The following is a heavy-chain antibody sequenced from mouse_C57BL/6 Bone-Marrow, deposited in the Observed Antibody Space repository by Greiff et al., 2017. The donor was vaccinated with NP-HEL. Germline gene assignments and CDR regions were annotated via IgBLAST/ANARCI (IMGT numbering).Heavy chain of an antibody. D-gene: IGHD1-1*01. V-gene: IGHV14-4*01. CDR1: GFNITDDY. J-gene: IGHJ1*03. CDR2: IDPENGDT. Sequence: EVQLQQSGAELVRPGASVKLSCTASGFNITDDYMHWVKQRPEQGLEWIGWIDPENGDTEYASKFQGKATITADTSSNTAYLQLSSLTSEDTAVYYCSTRTTVDPSYWYFDVWGTGTTVTVSS. CDR3: STRTTVDPSYWYFDV.